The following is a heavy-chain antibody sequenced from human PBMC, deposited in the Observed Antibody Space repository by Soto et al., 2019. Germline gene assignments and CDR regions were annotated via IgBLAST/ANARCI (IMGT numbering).Heavy chain of an antibody. J-gene: IGHJ4*02. Sequence: GESLKISCEVSGYSFANYWISWVRQMPGQGLQWLGTIDFGDSYTRYSPSFQGHVSISADRSLNTAYLHLTSLQASDTAIYFCARQNHGGDSTYSDXWGQVALFTVSX. V-gene: IGHV5-10-1*01. CDR1: GYSFANYW. D-gene: IGHD2-21*02. CDR3: ARQNHGGDSTYSDX. CDR2: IDFGDSYT.